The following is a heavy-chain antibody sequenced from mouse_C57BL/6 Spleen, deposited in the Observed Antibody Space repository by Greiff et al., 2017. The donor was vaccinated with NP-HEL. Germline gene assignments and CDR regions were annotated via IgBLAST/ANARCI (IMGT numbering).Heavy chain of an antibody. CDR1: GYSFTGYF. D-gene: IGHD1-1*01. CDR2: INPYNGDT. Sequence: EVQLQQSGPELVKPGDSVKISCKASGYSFTGYFMNWVMQSHGKSLEWIGRINPYNGDTFYNQKFKGKATLTVDKSSSTAHMELRSLTSEDSAVYYCASYYYGTSYAMDYWGQGTSVTVSS. CDR3: ASYYYGTSYAMDY. V-gene: IGHV1-20*01. J-gene: IGHJ4*01.